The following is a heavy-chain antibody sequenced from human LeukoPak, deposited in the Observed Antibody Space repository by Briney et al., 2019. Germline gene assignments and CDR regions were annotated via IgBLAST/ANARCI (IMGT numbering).Heavy chain of an antibody. CDR1: GYTFGIFG. J-gene: IGHJ5*02. D-gene: IGHD2-2*01. CDR3: ARVGVVVPSAWFDP. V-gene: IGHV1-18*01. Sequence: AASVTVSCKASGYTFGIFGMSWVRQAPGQGLEWMGWISANNGNTKYAQKLQGRVTMTTDTSTSTAYMELRNLRSDDTAVYYCARVGVVVPSAWFDPWGQGTLVTVSS. CDR2: ISANNGNT.